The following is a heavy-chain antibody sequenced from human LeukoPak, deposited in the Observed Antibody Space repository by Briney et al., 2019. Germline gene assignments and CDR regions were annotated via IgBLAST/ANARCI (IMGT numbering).Heavy chain of an antibody. D-gene: IGHD7-27*01. Sequence: GGSLRLSCAASGFTFSTYSMNWVRQVPGKGLEWVSSISSSSGYIYYADSVKGRFTISRDNAKSSLYLQMNSLRAEDTAVYYCAGRLNWGSQSDYWGQGTLVTVSS. CDR2: ISSSSGYI. CDR3: AGRLNWGSQSDY. V-gene: IGHV3-21*01. J-gene: IGHJ4*02. CDR1: GFTFSTYS.